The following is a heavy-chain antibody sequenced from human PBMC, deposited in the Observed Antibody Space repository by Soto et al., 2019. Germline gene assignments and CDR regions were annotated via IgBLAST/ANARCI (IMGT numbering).Heavy chain of an antibody. CDR1: GYSFTSYW. J-gene: IGHJ6*02. CDR3: ARLSYDFWSGKLYYYYYGMDF. Sequence: ESLKISCKGSGYSFTSYWIGWVRQMPGKGLEWMGIIYPGDSDTRYSPSFQGQVTISADKSISTAYLQWSSLKASDTAMYYCARLSYDFWSGKLYYYYYGMDFWGQGTTVTVSS. D-gene: IGHD3-3*01. V-gene: IGHV5-51*01. CDR2: IYPGDSDT.